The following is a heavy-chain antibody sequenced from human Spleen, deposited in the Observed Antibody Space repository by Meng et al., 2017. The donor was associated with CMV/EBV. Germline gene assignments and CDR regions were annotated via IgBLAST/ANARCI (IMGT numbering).Heavy chain of an antibody. CDR1: GFTFSSHE. Sequence: GESLKISCAASGFTFSSHEMNWVRQAPGKGLEWISYISSSGTAMYYADSVKGRFTISRDNAKNSLYLQMHSLRAEDTAVYYCARDCVGTSCYLSFSYWGQGTLVTVSS. CDR3: ARDCVGTSCYLSFSY. V-gene: IGHV3-48*03. J-gene: IGHJ4*02. D-gene: IGHD2-2*01. CDR2: ISSSGTAM.